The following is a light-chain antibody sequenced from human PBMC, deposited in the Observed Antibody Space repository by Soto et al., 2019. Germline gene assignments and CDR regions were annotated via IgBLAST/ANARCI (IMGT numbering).Light chain of an antibody. CDR3: QQLNSYPIT. J-gene: IGKJ5*01. V-gene: IGKV1-5*03. Sequence: DIQMTQSPSTLSASVGDRVTITCRASQSISTWLAWYQQEPGKAPKLLIHKASSLQSGVPSRFSGSGSGTEFTLTISSLQPEDFATYYCQQLNSYPITFGQGTRLEI. CDR2: KAS. CDR1: QSISTW.